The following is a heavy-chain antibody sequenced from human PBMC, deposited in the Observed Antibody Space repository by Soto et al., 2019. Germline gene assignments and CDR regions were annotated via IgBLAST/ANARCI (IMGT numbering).Heavy chain of an antibody. CDR3: ARGRVWLLDI. CDR1: AFRFGSDW. Sequence: EVQLVESGGGLVQPGGSLRLSCAASAFRFGSDWMSWVRQAPGKGPEWVAIINHDGSEKYYVESVKGRFSISRDNAKGSLSLQMNSLRAADTAVYYCARGRVWLLDIWGQGTQVIVSS. CDR2: INHDGSEK. D-gene: IGHD6-19*01. V-gene: IGHV3-7*01. J-gene: IGHJ4*02.